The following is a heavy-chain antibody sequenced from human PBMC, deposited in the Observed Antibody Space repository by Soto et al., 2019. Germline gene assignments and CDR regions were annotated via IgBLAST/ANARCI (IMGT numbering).Heavy chain of an antibody. J-gene: IGHJ4*02. CDR3: ARALYSETHNFDS. Sequence: GGSLRLSCAASGFTFSDYYMSWIRQAPGKGLEFVSYITGSSSYTNYADSVKGRFTISRDNAKNSLYLQMNSLRAEDTAVCYCARALYSETHNFDSWGQGILVTVSS. CDR2: ITGSSSYT. CDR1: GFTFSDYY. V-gene: IGHV3-11*06. D-gene: IGHD1-26*01.